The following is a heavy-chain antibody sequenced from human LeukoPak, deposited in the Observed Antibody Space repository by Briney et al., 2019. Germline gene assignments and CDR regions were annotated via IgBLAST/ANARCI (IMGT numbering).Heavy chain of an antibody. CDR2: IYYSGST. D-gene: IGHD2-2*01. Sequence: SETLSLTCTVSGGSISSGDYYWRWIRQPPGKGLEWIGYIYYSGSTYYNPSLKSRFTISVDTSKNQFSLKLSSVTAADTAVYYCARVRIVVVPATANYAFDIWGQGTMVTVSS. CDR3: ARVRIVVVPATANYAFDI. V-gene: IGHV4-30-4*08. J-gene: IGHJ3*02. CDR1: GGSISSGDYY.